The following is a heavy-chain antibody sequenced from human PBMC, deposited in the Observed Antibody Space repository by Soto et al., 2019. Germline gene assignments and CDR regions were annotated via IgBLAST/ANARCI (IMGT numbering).Heavy chain of an antibody. Sequence: PGGSLRLSCAASGFTFDDYAMHWVRQTPGKGLEWVAGTRWNSGGLGYADSVKGRFTISRDNAKNSLFLQMSSLKPEDTALYYCVKDFRPSEYDSSGYFDFWGQGTLVTVSS. CDR3: VKDFRPSEYDSSGYFDF. V-gene: IGHV3-9*01. CDR2: TRWNSGGL. D-gene: IGHD3-22*01. CDR1: GFTFDDYA. J-gene: IGHJ4*02.